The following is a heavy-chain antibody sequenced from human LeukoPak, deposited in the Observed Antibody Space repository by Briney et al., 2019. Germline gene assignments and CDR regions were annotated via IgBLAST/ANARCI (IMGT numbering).Heavy chain of an antibody. V-gene: IGHV3-13*01. CDR3: AREARGYHYTYFDY. J-gene: IGHJ4*02. CDR1: GFTLGSHD. D-gene: IGHD5-18*01. Sequence: GGSLRLSCTASGFTLGSHDMHWVRQTRGEGLEWVAAIASGFHTFYAGSVKGRFTVSREDAKNSLYLQMNSLRVGDTAVYYCAREARGYHYTYFDYWGQGTLVTVSS. CDR2: IASGFHT.